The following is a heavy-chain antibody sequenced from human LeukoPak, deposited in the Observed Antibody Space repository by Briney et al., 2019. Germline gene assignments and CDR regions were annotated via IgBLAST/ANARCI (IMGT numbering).Heavy chain of an antibody. Sequence: GASVKVSCKASGYTFTSYYMHWVRQAPGQGLEWMGIINPSGGSTSYAQKFQGRVTMTRDMSTSTVYMELSSLRSEDTAVYYCARDQGDGDYASDPWGQGTLVTVSS. CDR2: INPSGGST. D-gene: IGHD4-17*01. J-gene: IGHJ5*02. CDR1: GYTFTSYY. CDR3: ARDQGDGDYASDP. V-gene: IGHV1-46*01.